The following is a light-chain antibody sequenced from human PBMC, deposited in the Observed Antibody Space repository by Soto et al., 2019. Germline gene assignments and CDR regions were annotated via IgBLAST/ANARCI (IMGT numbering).Light chain of an antibody. CDR1: QSVSSSY. J-gene: IGKJ4*01. CDR3: QQYDNWPLT. Sequence: EIVMTQSPATLSVSPGERVTLSFRASQSVSSSYLAWYQHKPGQAPRLLIYGASTRATGIPARFSGSGSGTEFTLTISSLQSEDFAVYYCQQYDNWPLTFGGGTKVDIK. V-gene: IGKV3D-15*01. CDR2: GAS.